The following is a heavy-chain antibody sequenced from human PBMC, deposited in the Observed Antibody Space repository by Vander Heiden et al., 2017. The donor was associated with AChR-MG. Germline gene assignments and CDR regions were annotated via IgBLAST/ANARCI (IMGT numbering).Heavy chain of an antibody. CDR1: GLTFSGYG. CDR3: AKAVDFWSGYYYLDY. J-gene: IGHJ4*02. V-gene: IGHV3-30*18. CDR2: RSYDGSNK. D-gene: IGHD3-3*01. Sequence: QVQLVESGGGVVQPGRSLSRACAASGLTFSGYGMHWVRQAPGKWLEWVAVRSYDGSNKYYADSVKGRFTISRDNSKNTLYLQMNSLRAEDTAVYYCAKAVDFWSGYYYLDYWGQGTLVTVSS.